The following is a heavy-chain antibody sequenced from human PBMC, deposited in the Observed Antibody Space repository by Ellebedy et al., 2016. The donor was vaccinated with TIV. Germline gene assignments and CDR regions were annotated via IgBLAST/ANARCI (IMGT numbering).Heavy chain of an antibody. CDR2: ISSHGQTT. V-gene: IGHV3-30*18. D-gene: IGHD3-9*01. J-gene: IGHJ4*02. CDR3: AKADYDVLTGHNRYFGN. Sequence: GESLKISCAASGFRFSTHGMHWVRQAPGKGLEWVAVISSHGQTTYYADSVRGRFTISRDDSASTLFLQMNSLRVEDTAIYYCAKADYDVLTGHNRYFGNWGQGTLVTVSS. CDR1: GFRFSTHG.